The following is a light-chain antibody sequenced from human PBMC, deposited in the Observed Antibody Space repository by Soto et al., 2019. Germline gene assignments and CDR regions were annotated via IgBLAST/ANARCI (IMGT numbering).Light chain of an antibody. Sequence: QSARTQPASVSGSPGQSITISCTGTSSDVGGYNYVSWYQQHPGKAPKLMIYDVSNRPSGVSNRFSGSKSGNTASLTISGLQAEVEADYYCSSYTSSSTLYAFGTGTKVTVL. J-gene: IGLJ1*01. CDR1: SSDVGGYNY. CDR3: SSYTSSSTLYA. V-gene: IGLV2-14*01. CDR2: DVS.